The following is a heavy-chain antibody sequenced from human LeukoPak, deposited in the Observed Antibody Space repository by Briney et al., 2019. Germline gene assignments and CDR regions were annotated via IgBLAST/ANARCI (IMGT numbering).Heavy chain of an antibody. CDR1: GYTFTGYY. D-gene: IGHD2-15*01. J-gene: IGHJ4*02. V-gene: IGHV1-2*06. CDR2: INPNSGGT. Sequence: ASVKVSCKASGYTFTGYYMHWVRQAPGQGLEWMGRINPNSGGTNYAQKFQGRVTMTRDTSISTAYMELSRLRSDDTAVYYCARVVGCSGGSCYSANDYWGQGTLATVSS. CDR3: ARVVGCSGGSCYSANDY.